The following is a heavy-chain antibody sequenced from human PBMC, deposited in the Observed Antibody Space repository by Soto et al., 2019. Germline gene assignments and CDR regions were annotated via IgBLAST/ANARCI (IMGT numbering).Heavy chain of an antibody. J-gene: IGHJ6*02. CDR2: IYYSGST. CDR3: ARRGGGSSWYYYYYGMDV. Sequence: SETLSLTCTVSGGSISSSSYYWGWTRQPPGKGLEWIGSIYYSGSTYCNPSLKSRVTISVDTSKNQFSLKLSSVTAADTAVYYCARRGGGSSWYYYYYGMDVWGQGTTVTVSS. CDR1: GGSISSSSYY. V-gene: IGHV4-39*01. D-gene: IGHD6-13*01.